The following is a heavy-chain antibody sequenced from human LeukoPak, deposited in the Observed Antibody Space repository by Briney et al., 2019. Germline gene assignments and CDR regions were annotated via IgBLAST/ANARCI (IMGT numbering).Heavy chain of an antibody. CDR2: INPSGGST. V-gene: IGHV1-46*01. CDR3: ARDHGHSGSFDI. CDR1: GYTFTSYY. D-gene: IGHD5-12*01. J-gene: IGHJ3*02. Sequence: ASVKVSCKASGYTFTSYYMHWVRQAPGQGLEWMGIINPSGGSTSYAQKFQGRVTMTRDMSTSTVYMELSSLRSEATAVYYCARDHGHSGSFDIWGQGTMVTVSS.